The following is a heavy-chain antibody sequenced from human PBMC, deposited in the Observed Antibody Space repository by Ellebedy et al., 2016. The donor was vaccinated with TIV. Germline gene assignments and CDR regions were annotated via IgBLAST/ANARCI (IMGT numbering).Heavy chain of an antibody. CDR1: GYTFTDYC. J-gene: IGHJ4*02. CDR2: IKSSTGDT. Sequence: ASVKVSCKASGYTFTDYCIHWLRQAPGQGLEWMGWIKSSTGDTKYAQKFQGRVTLTRDTSISTAYLELSSLTSDDTAVYYCARDSIVLPGAYFDYWGQGALVTVSS. V-gene: IGHV1-2*02. CDR3: ARDSIVLPGAYFDY. D-gene: IGHD2/OR15-2a*01.